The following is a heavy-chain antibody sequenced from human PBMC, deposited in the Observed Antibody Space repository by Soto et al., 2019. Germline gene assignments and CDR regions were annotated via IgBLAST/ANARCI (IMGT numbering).Heavy chain of an antibody. CDR2: ISGSGGST. D-gene: IGHD6-19*01. V-gene: IGHV3-23*01. CDR1: GFTFSSYA. J-gene: IGHJ4*02. CDR3: AKPSSGWYGGGDY. Sequence: EVQLLESGGGLVQPGGSLRLSCAASGFTFSSYAMSWVRQAPGKGLEWVSAISGSGGSTYYADSVKGRFTISRDNSKNALYLQMSSLRAEDTAVYYCAKPSSGWYGGGDYWGQGTLVTVSS.